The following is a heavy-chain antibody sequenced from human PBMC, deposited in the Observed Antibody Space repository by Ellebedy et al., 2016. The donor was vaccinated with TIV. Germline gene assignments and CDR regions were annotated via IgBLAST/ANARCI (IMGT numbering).Heavy chain of an antibody. Sequence: SETLSLXXTVSGGSINNYYWSWIRQPPGKRLEWIGFIHYSGSTHYNPSLRSRVTISIDMSKNQFSLKMSSVTAADTAVYYCARDRRVTEFSTGSTSYTGDWSFDLWGRGTLVAVSS. CDR1: GGSINNYY. CDR2: IHYSGST. V-gene: IGHV4-59*01. J-gene: IGHJ2*01. D-gene: IGHD3/OR15-3a*01. CDR3: ARDRRVTEFSTGSTSYTGDWSFDL.